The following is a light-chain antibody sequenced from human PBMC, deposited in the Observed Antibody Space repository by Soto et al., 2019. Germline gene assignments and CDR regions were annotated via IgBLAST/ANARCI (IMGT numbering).Light chain of an antibody. CDR1: QSVSSSF. J-gene: IGKJ4*01. CDR3: QQYGSSPLT. Sequence: EIVLTQSPGTLSLSPGERATLSCRASQSVSSSFLAWYQQKPGQAPRLLIDGASSGATGIPDRFSGSGCGTYFTITISRLEPEDVAVYYCQQYGSSPLTFGGGTKVEIK. V-gene: IGKV3-20*01. CDR2: GAS.